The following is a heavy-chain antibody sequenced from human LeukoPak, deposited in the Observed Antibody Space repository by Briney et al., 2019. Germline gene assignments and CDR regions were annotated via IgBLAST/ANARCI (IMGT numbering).Heavy chain of an antibody. CDR3: ARGTGTTPQDSWFDP. V-gene: IGHV4-38-2*01. CDR1: GYSISSGYY. Sequence: SETLSLTCAVSGYSISSGYYWGWIRPPPGKGLEWIGIIYHSGSTYYNQSLKSRFTISGDTSKNPFSLQLSTVTAADTAVYYCARGTGTTPQDSWFDPGGQGTLGTVS. CDR2: IYHSGST. J-gene: IGHJ5*02. D-gene: IGHD3-10*01.